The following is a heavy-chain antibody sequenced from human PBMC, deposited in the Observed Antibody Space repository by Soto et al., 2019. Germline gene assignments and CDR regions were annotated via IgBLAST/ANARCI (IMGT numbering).Heavy chain of an antibody. Sequence: EVQLLESGGGLVQPGGSLRLSCAASGFTFNRFAMTWVRQAPGKGLEWVSTSGASGDNTFYADSVKGRFTISRDNSGDTLFLQMHRLRAEDTALYYCAKLGYCSGGTCYLDYYNGLDVWGQGTTVTVSS. CDR2: SGASGDNT. CDR1: GFTFNRFA. J-gene: IGHJ6*02. CDR3: AKLGYCSGGTCYLDYYNGLDV. V-gene: IGHV3-23*01. D-gene: IGHD2-15*01.